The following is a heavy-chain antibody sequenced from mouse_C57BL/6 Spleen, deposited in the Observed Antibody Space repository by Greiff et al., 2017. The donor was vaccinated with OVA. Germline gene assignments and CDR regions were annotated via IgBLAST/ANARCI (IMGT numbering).Heavy chain of an antibody. CDR3: ARSGAGTGYFDY. Sequence: VKLQQPGAELVKPGASVKLSCKASGYTFTSYWMHWVKQRPGQGLEWIGMIHPNSGSTNYNEKFKSKATLTVDKSSSTAYMQLSSLTSEDSAVYYCARSGAGTGYFDYWGQGTTLTVSS. CDR1: GYTFTSYW. V-gene: IGHV1-64*01. D-gene: IGHD4-1*01. CDR2: IHPNSGST. J-gene: IGHJ2*01.